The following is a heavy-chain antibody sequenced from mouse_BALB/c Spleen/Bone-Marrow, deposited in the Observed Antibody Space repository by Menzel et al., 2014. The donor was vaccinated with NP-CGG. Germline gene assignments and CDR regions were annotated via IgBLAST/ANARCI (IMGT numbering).Heavy chain of an antibody. V-gene: IGHV2-9*02. J-gene: IGHJ3*01. CDR2: IWAGGNT. CDR3: AREGSTMITTAFAY. D-gene: IGHD2-4*01. Sequence: VQVVESGPGLVAPSQRLSIPCTVSGFSLTSYGVHWVRQPPGKGLEWLGVIWAGGNTNYNSARMSRLSISKDNSKSQVFLKMNSLQTDDTAMYYCAREGSTMITTAFAYWGQGTLVTVSA. CDR1: GFSLTSYG.